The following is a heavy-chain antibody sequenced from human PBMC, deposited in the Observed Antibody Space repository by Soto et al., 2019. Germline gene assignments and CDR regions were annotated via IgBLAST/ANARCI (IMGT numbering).Heavy chain of an antibody. CDR3: ARVQAEQGSWSHDS. J-gene: IGHJ4*02. CDR1: GGSISNLY. D-gene: IGHD6-13*01. V-gene: IGHV4-59*11. CDR2: ISFTGTA. Sequence: SDTLSLTCTVSGGSISNLYWRWIRQPPGKGLEWIGYISFTGTATYSPSLRSRVSISVDTSKSQFSLNLNSVTAADTALYYCARVQAEQGSWSHDSWGRGILVTVS.